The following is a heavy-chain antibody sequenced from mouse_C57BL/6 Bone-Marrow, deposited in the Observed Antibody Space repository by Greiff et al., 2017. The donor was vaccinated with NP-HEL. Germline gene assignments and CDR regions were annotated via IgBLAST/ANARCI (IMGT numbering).Heavy chain of an antibody. CDR1: GYTFTSYW. CDR2: IDPSDSYT. V-gene: IGHV1-69*01. J-gene: IGHJ3*01. D-gene: IGHD2-3*01. Sequence: VQLQQSGAELVMPGASVKLSCKASGYTFTSYWMHWVKQRPGQGLEWIGEIDPSDSYTNYNQKFKGKSTLTVDKSSSTPYMQLSSLTSEDSAVYYCAISRWLLQFAYWGQGTLVTVSA. CDR3: AISRWLLQFAY.